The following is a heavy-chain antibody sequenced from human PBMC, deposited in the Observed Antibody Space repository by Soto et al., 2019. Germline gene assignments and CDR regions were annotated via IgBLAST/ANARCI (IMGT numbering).Heavy chain of an antibody. D-gene: IGHD6-19*01. V-gene: IGHV4-59*01. Sequence: PSETLSLTCTFTGFSINSYYWSWIRQPPGKGLELIGYIYYSGSTNYNPSLKSRVTISVDTSKNQFSLKLSSVTAADTAVYYCARSGSGWLDYWGQGTLVT. CDR1: GFSINSYY. J-gene: IGHJ4*02. CDR2: IYYSGST. CDR3: ARSGSGWLDY.